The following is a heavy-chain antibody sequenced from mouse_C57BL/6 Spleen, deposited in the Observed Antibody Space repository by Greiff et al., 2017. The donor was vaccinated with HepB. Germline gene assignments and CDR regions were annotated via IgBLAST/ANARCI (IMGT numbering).Heavy chain of an antibody. J-gene: IGHJ4*01. Sequence: EVQLQQSGPELVKPGASVKMSCKASGYTFTDYNMHWVKQSHGKSLEWIGYINPNNGGTSYNQKFKGKATLTVNKSSSTAYMELRSLTSEDSAVYYCARDPPLWLDYAMDYWGQGTSVTVSS. V-gene: IGHV1-22*01. CDR2: INPNNGGT. D-gene: IGHD2-2*01. CDR1: GYTFTDYN. CDR3: ARDPPLWLDYAMDY.